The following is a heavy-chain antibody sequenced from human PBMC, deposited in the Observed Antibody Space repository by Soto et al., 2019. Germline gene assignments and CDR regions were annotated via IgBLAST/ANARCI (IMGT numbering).Heavy chain of an antibody. CDR3: ASTQRYCGGDCPPVY. D-gene: IGHD2-21*02. V-gene: IGHV4-39*01. Sequence: KPSETLSLTCTVSGGSISSSSYYWGWIRQSPGKGLEWIGSIYYSGSTYYNPSLKSRVTISVDTSKNQFSLKLSSVTAADTAVYYCASTQRYCGGDCPPVYWGQGTLVTVSS. CDR1: GGSISSSSYY. CDR2: IYYSGST. J-gene: IGHJ4*02.